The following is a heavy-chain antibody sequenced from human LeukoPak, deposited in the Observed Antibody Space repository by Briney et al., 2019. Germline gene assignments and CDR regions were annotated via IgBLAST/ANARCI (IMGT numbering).Heavy chain of an antibody. CDR3: TNDIVVVPAANAGVHFDY. V-gene: IGHV3-15*01. J-gene: IGHJ4*02. CDR2: IKSKTDGGTT. D-gene: IGHD2-2*01. Sequence: KPGGSLRLSCAASGFTFSNAWMSWVRQAPGKGLEWVGRIKSKTDGGTTDYAAPVKGRFTISRDDSKNTLYLQMNSLKTEDTAVYYCTNDIVVVPAANAGVHFDYWGQGTLVTVSS. CDR1: GFTFSNAW.